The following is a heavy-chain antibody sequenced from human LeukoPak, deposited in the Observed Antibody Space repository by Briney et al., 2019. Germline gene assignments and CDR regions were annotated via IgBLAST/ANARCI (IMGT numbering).Heavy chain of an antibody. CDR3: ARDIGSGPVDV. CDR1: GGSISSYY. Sequence: SETLSLTCTVSGGSISSYYWSWIRQPPGKGLEWIGYIYYSGSTNYNPSLKSRVTISVDTSKNQFSLKLSSVTAADTAVYYRARDIGSGPVDVWGQGTTVTVSS. D-gene: IGHD3-10*01. J-gene: IGHJ6*02. V-gene: IGHV4-59*01. CDR2: IYYSGST.